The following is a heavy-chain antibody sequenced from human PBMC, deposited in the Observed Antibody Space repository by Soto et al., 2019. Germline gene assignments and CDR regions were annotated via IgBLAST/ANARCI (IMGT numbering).Heavy chain of an antibody. CDR1: GGSISSYY. CDR2: IYYSGST. D-gene: IGHD1-26*01. Sequence: SETLSLTCTVSGGSISSYYWSWIRQPPGKGLEWIGYIYYSGSTNYNPSLKSRVTISVDTSKNQFSLKLSSVTAADTVVYYCARDQRDGIVAPEGFDPWGQGTLVTVSS. CDR3: ARDQRDGIVAPEGFDP. V-gene: IGHV4-59*01. J-gene: IGHJ5*02.